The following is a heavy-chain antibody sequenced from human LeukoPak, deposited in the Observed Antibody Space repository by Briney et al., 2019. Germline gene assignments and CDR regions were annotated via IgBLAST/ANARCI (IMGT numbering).Heavy chain of an antibody. CDR2: ISGSGGST. CDR3: AKGPHIVVVPGPNWFDP. CDR1: GFTFSSYA. D-gene: IGHD2-21*01. V-gene: IGHV3-23*01. J-gene: IGHJ5*02. Sequence: GGSLRLSCAASGFTFSSYAMSWVRQAPGKGPEWVSAISGSGGSTYYADSVKGRFTISRDNSKNTLYLQMNSLRAEDTAVYYCAKGPHIVVVPGPNWFDPWGQGTLVTVSS.